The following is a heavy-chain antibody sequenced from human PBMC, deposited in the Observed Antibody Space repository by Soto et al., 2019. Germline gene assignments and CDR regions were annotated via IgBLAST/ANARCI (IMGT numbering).Heavy chain of an antibody. J-gene: IGHJ5*02. CDR3: ASSPAYSSSWYPQFDP. D-gene: IGHD6-13*01. CDR1: GVSISSYY. V-gene: IGHV4-4*07. Sequence: ETLSLTCTFSGVSISSYYWSWIRQPAGKGLEWIGRIYTSGSTNYNPSLKSRVTMSVDTSKNQFSLKLSSVTAADTAVYYCASSPAYSSSWYPQFDPWGQGTLVTVSS. CDR2: IYTSGST.